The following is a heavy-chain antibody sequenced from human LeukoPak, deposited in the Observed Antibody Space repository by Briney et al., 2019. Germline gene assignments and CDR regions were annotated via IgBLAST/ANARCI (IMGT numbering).Heavy chain of an antibody. D-gene: IGHD3-22*01. V-gene: IGHV3-74*01. CDR3: AREDYYDSSGPDY. CDR2: INSDGSST. J-gene: IGHJ4*02. CDR1: GFTFSSYW. Sequence: GGSLRLSCAASGFTFSSYWMHWVRQAPGKGLVWVSRINSDGSSTSYADSVKGRFTISRDNAKNSLYLQMNSLRAEDTAVYYCAREDYYDSSGPDYWGQGTLVTVSS.